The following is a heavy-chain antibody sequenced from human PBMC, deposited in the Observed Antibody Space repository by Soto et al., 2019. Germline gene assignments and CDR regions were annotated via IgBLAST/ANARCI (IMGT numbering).Heavy chain of an antibody. D-gene: IGHD2-2*01. J-gene: IGHJ6*02. CDR1: GGFVNSDTHS. V-gene: IGHV4-61*01. Sequence: PSETLSLTCTVSGGFVNSDTHSWSWIRQTPGKRLEWIGFIYSGGSTKNPSLRSRVTMSVDTSKNQFSLKLRSVIVADTAVYHCARFVRSCSATTCSRRADVWGQGITVTVSS. CDR3: ARFVRSCSATTCSRRADV. CDR2: IYSGGST.